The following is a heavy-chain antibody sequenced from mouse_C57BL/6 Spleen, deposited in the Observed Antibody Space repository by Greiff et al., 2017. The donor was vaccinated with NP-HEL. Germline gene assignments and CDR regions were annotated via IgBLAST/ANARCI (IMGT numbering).Heavy chain of an antibody. V-gene: IGHV1-52*01. Sequence: QVQLQQPGAELVRPGSSVKLSCKASGYTFTSYWMHWVKQRPIQGLEWIGNIDPSDSETHYNQKFKDKATLTVDKSSSTAYMQLSSLTSEDSAVYYCARRYYDYDGFAYWGQGTLVTVSA. CDR3: ARRYYDYDGFAY. J-gene: IGHJ3*01. CDR1: GYTFTSYW. CDR2: IDPSDSET. D-gene: IGHD2-4*01.